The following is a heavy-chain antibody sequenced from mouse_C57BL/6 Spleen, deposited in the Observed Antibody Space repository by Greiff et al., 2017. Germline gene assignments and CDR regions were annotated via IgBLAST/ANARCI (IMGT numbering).Heavy chain of an antibody. D-gene: IGHD1-1*02. CDR2: IDPSDSYT. J-gene: IGHJ1*03. CDR3: ARNNYGDWYFDV. Sequence: VQLQQPGAELVKPGASVKLSCKASGYTFTSYWMQWVKQRPGQGLEWIGEIDPSDSYTNYNQKFKGKATLTVDTSSSTAYMQLSSLTSGDSAVYYCARNNYGDWYFDVWGTGTTVTVSS. CDR1: GYTFTSYW. V-gene: IGHV1-50*01.